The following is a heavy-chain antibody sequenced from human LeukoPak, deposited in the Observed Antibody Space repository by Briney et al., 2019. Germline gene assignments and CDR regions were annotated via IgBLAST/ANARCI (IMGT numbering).Heavy chain of an antibody. Sequence: PGGSLRLSCAASGFTFSGYGMHWVRQAPGKGLEWVTFIRYDERNKYYADSVKGRFTISRDNSKNTLYLQMNSLRAEDTAVYYCVRDFIGGHNDYWGQGTLVTVSS. V-gene: IGHV3-30*02. J-gene: IGHJ4*02. CDR2: IRYDERNK. CDR3: VRDFIGGHNDY. D-gene: IGHD3-16*01. CDR1: GFTFSGYG.